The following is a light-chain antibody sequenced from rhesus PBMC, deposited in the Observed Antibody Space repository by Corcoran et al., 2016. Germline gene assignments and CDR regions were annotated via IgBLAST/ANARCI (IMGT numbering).Light chain of an antibody. CDR1: QGISSW. CDR3: QQGYNTPWT. Sequence: DIQMTQSPSSLSASVGDKVTITCRASQGISSWLAWYQQKPGKAPKLLIYAASSLKSGGPSRFSGSGSGTDYTLTITSLQPEEFATYYCQQGYNTPWTFGQGTKVEIE. CDR2: AAS. V-gene: IGKV1-18*01. J-gene: IGKJ1*01.